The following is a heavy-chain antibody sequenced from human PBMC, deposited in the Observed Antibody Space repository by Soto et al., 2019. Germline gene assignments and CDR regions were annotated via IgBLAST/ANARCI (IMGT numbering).Heavy chain of an antibody. D-gene: IGHD1-26*01. V-gene: IGHV4-34*02. J-gene: IGHJ3*02. Sequence: QVQLQQRGAGLLKPSETLSLTCAVLGGSFSDYYWTWIRQPPGKGLEWIGEINHSGSTSYNPTLKSRLTLSVDTSTKEFSLKLSSVTAADTAAYHCVRGRAFMSRVAFDIWGQGTMVTVSS. CDR1: GGSFSDYY. CDR3: VRGRAFMSRVAFDI. CDR2: INHSGST.